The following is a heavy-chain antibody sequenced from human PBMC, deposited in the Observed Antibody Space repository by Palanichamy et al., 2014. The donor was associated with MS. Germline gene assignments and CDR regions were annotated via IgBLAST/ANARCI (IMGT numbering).Heavy chain of an antibody. CDR3: ARAAKADTSNTFDI. CDR1: GFTFNSYA. D-gene: IGHD2/OR15-2a*01. Sequence: QVQLVESGGGVVQPGRSLRLSCAASGFTFNSYAMHWVRQAPGKGLEWVAVIWYDGSNKYYADSVKGRFTISRDNSKNTLYLQMNSLRAEDTAVYYCARAAKADTSNTFDIWGQGTMVTVSS. CDR2: IWYDGSNK. J-gene: IGHJ3*02. V-gene: IGHV3-33*01.